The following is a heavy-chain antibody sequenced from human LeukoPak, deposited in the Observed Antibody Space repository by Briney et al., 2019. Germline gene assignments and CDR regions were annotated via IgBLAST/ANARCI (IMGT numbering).Heavy chain of an antibody. Sequence: ASVKVSCKVSGYTLTELSMHWVRQAPGKGLEWMGGFDPEDGETIYAQKFQGRVTMTEDTSTDTAYMELSSLRSEDTAVYYCARAYDILTGPDYWGQGMLVTVSS. D-gene: IGHD3-9*01. CDR1: GYTLTELS. V-gene: IGHV1-24*01. CDR3: ARAYDILTGPDY. J-gene: IGHJ4*02. CDR2: FDPEDGET.